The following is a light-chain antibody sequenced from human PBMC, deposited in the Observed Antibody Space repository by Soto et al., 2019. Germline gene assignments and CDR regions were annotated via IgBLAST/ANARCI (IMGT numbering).Light chain of an antibody. Sequence: EIVLTQSPATLSLSPGERATLSCRASQTVFSYLAWYQYKPGQPPRLLIYAASNRATAIPARFSGSGYGTDFTPTISSLEPEDFAVYYCQQRGNWPPMYTCGQGTRVEIK. CDR1: QTVFSY. J-gene: IGKJ2*01. V-gene: IGKV3-11*01. CDR3: QQRGNWPPMYT. CDR2: AAS.